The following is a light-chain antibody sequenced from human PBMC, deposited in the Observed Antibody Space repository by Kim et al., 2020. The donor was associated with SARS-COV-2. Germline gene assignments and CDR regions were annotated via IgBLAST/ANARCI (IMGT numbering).Light chain of an antibody. CDR3: SAWDSSLSAWV. CDR2: TNN. J-gene: IGLJ3*02. Sequence: RQTATHTCTANSKNVGDEGAAWLQQNKRHPPKLLGNTNNDRPAGIPERFSASRAGNTASLTIIELQPEDEADYYCSAWDSSLSAWVFGGGTQLTVL. V-gene: IGLV10-54*01. CDR1: SKNVGDEG.